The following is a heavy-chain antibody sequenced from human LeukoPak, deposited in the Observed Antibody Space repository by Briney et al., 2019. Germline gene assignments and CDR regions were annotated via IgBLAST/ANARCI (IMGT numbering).Heavy chain of an antibody. D-gene: IGHD4-17*01. V-gene: IGHV3-53*01. CDR3: AKDFYGHYPTWFHP. Sequence: PGGSLRLSCAASGFSVSSSYISWVRQAPGKGLEWVSVIYSGGNAYYADSVKGRFTISRDNSKNTVDLQMNSLRSEDTAIYYCAKDFYGHYPTWFHPWSQETLVTV. CDR1: GFSVSSSY. CDR2: IYSGGNA. J-gene: IGHJ5*02.